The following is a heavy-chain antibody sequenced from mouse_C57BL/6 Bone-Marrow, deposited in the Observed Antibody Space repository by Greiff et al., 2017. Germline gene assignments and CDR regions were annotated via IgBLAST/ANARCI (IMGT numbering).Heavy chain of an antibody. CDR3: ARNSLSCDYAMDY. Sequence: VQLQQSGPGLVQPSQSLSITCTVSGFSLTSYGVHWVRQSPGKGLEWLGVIWSGGSTDYNEAFISSLSISKDNSKSQVFFKMNSLQADDTAIYYCARNSLSCDYAMDYWGQGTSVTVSS. J-gene: IGHJ4*01. V-gene: IGHV2-2*01. CDR1: GFSLTSYG. CDR2: IWSGGST. D-gene: IGHD6-1*01.